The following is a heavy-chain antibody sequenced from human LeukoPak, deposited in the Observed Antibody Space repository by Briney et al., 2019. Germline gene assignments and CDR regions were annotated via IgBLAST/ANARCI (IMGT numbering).Heavy chain of an antibody. CDR3: ARDSSAGGFPFDY. CDR2: ISTSSSAI. V-gene: IGHV3-48*02. J-gene: IGHJ4*02. Sequence: GGSLRLSCAASGFTFSKYSMNWVRQAPGQGLEWVSYISTSSSAIYYADSVKGRFTISRDNAKNSLSLQMTSLRDEDTAVYYCARDSSAGGFPFDYWGQGTLVTVSS. D-gene: IGHD6-13*01. CDR1: GFTFSKYS.